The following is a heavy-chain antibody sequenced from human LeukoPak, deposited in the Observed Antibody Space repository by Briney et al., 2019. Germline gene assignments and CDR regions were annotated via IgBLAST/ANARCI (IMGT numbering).Heavy chain of an antibody. CDR3: ARSPHYFYGMDV. CDR1: GFTVSSNY. J-gene: IGHJ6*02. Sequence: AGSLRLSCSADGFTVSSNYMTWVRQAPGKGLEWVSLIYTDGSTYYADSVKGRFTISRDNSKNTLYLQMNSLRAGDTAVYYCARSPHYFYGMDVWGQGTTVTVSS. V-gene: IGHV3-66*01. CDR2: IYTDGST.